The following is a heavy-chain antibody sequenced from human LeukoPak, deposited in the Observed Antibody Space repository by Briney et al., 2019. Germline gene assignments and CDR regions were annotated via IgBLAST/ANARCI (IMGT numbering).Heavy chain of an antibody. Sequence: GRSLRLSCAASGFTFSSYGMHWVRQAPGKGLEWVAFIRYDGSNKYYADSVKGRFTISRDNSKNTLYLQMNSLRAEDTAVYYCAKDLMRWQQLGGGVWFDPWGQGTLVTVSS. V-gene: IGHV3-30*02. CDR3: AKDLMRWQQLGGGVWFDP. J-gene: IGHJ5*02. D-gene: IGHD6-13*01. CDR2: IRYDGSNK. CDR1: GFTFSSYG.